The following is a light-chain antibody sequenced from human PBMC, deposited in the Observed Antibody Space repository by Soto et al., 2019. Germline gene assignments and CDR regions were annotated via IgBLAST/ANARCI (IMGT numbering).Light chain of an antibody. V-gene: IGLV2-8*01. CDR3: SSYAGSDNYV. CDR1: SSDVGGYNY. CDR2: EVS. Sequence: QSALTLPPSASGSPGQSVTISCTGTSSDVGGYNYVSWYQQHPGKAPKLMIYEVSKRPSGVPDRFSGSKSANTASLTVSGLQAEDEADYYCSSYAGSDNYVFGTGTKLTVL. J-gene: IGLJ1*01.